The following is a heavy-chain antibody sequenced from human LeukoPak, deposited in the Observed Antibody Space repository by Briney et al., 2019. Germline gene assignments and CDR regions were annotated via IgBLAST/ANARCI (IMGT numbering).Heavy chain of an antibody. D-gene: IGHD2-15*01. CDR1: GLTFSSYW. Sequence: GGSLRLSCAASGLTFSSYWMSWVRQAPGKGLEWVAKIKQDGSEKYYVDSVKGRFTISRDNAKNSLYLQMNSLRAEDTAIYYCTTDTWYSAGHWGQGTLVTVSS. CDR3: TTDTWYSAGH. V-gene: IGHV3-7*03. J-gene: IGHJ4*02. CDR2: IKQDGSEK.